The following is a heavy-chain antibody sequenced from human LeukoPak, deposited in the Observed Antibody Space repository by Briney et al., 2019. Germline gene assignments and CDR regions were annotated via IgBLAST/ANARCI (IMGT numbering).Heavy chain of an antibody. J-gene: IGHJ6*04. Sequence: PGGSPRLSCAASGFTFSNHAMSWVRQAPGKGLQWVAVISGGGRTTEYEDFVKGRFTISRDNSKNTLYLQMNSLRAEDTAVYYCTRDEDYYDSSGPDVWGKGTTVTVSS. CDR2: ISGGGRTT. D-gene: IGHD3-22*01. CDR1: GFTFSNHA. V-gene: IGHV3-23*01. CDR3: TRDEDYYDSSGPDV.